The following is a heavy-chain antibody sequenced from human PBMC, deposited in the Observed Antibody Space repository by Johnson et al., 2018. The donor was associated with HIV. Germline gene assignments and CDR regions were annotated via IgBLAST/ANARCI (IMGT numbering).Heavy chain of an antibody. V-gene: IGHV3-30*04. CDR2: IPYAGSNK. CDR3: AKDLRIAARPGDAFDI. Sequence: QVQLVESGGGVVQPGRSLRLSCAASGFTFSSYAMHWVRQAPGKGPAWVAVIPYAGSNKYYADSVKGRFTISRDNSKNTLYLQMTSLRAEDTAIYYCAKDLRIAARPGDAFDIWGQWTMVTVSS. J-gene: IGHJ3*02. D-gene: IGHD6-6*01. CDR1: GFTFSSYA.